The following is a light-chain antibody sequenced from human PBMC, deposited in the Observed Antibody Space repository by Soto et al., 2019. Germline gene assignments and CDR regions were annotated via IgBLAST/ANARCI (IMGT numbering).Light chain of an antibody. V-gene: IGKV3-15*01. CDR3: QQSYSTPQT. CDR2: GAS. J-gene: IGKJ1*01. Sequence: EMVMTQSPATLSVSPGERATLSCRASQSVNSNLAWYQQKPGQAPRLLSHGASTRSTGIPSRFSGSGSGTDFTLTISSLQPEDFATYYCQQSYSTPQTFGPGPKVDIK. CDR1: QSVNSN.